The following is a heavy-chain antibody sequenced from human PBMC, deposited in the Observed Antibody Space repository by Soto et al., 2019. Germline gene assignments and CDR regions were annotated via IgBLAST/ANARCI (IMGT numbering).Heavy chain of an antibody. V-gene: IGHV5-51*01. CDR1: GYSFASHL. J-gene: IGHJ4*02. CDR2: IYPGDSDT. Sequence: PGESLKISCKGSGYSFASHLVAWVRQMPEKGLEWIGTIYPGDSDTKYSSAFRGHVTISADTSVSTAYLQWRSLEATDSAIYYCARYSGSYWHYLDFWGQGTLVTVSS. D-gene: IGHD1-26*01. CDR3: ARYSGSYWHYLDF.